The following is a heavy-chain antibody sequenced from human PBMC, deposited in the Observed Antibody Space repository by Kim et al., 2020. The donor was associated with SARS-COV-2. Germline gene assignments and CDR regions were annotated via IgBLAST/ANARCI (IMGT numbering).Heavy chain of an antibody. J-gene: IGHJ3*02. CDR3: AHSAAPWWLLSAFDI. D-gene: IGHD2-21*01. Sequence: PSLKSRLTITKDTSKNQVVLTMTNMDPVDTATYYCAHSAAPWWLLSAFDIWGQGTMVTVSS. V-gene: IGHV2-5*01.